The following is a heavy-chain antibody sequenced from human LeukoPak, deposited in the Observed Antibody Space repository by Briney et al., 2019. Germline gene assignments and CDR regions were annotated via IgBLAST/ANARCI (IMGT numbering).Heavy chain of an antibody. CDR2: ISWNSGTI. D-gene: IGHD3-10*01. J-gene: IGHJ4*02. V-gene: IGHV3-48*03. CDR1: GFTFSSYE. CDR3: ARDSGGLNYYGSGSSNYFDY. Sequence: GGSLRLSCAASGFTFSSYEMNWVRQAPGKGLEWVSGISWNSGTIGYVDSVKGRFTISRDNAKNSLYLQMNSLRAEDTAVYYCARDSGGLNYYGSGSSNYFDYWGQGTLVTVSS.